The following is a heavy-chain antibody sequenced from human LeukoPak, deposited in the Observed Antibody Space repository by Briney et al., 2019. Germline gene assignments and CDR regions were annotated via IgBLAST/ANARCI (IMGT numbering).Heavy chain of an antibody. J-gene: IGHJ1*01. CDR2: FYTSGTT. Sequence: SETLSLTCTVSGGSISSYYWSWIRQPAGKGLEWIGRFYTSGTTNYNPSLKSRVTMSVDTSRNQLSLELSSVTAADTAVYYCARAAGHCNTTTCYPEYFQRWGQGTLVTVSS. D-gene: IGHD2-2*01. CDR3: ARAAGHCNTTTCYPEYFQR. V-gene: IGHV4-4*07. CDR1: GGSISSYY.